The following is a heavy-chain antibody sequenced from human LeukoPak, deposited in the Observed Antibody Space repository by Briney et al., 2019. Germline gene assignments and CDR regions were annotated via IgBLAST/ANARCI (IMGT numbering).Heavy chain of an antibody. CDR2: MYYSGST. CDR1: GGSISSGDYY. CDR3: ARPNYYDSRIDP. Sequence: SETLSLTCTVSGGSISSGDYYWSWIRQPPGKGLEWIAYMYYSGSTYYNPSLKSRVTMSADTSKNQLSLKLSSVTAADTAVYYCARPNYYDSRIDPWGQGILVTVSS. V-gene: IGHV4-30-4*01. D-gene: IGHD3-22*01. J-gene: IGHJ5*02.